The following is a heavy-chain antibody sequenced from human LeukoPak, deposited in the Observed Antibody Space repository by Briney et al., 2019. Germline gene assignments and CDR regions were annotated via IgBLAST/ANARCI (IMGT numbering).Heavy chain of an antibody. D-gene: IGHD3-3*01. CDR3: ARSDWFDP. V-gene: IGHV3-74*01. J-gene: IGHJ5*02. CDR1: GFSFRNAW. Sequence: GGSLRLSCAASGFSFRNAWMHWVRQAPGKGLVWVSRIKGDGSVTVYADSVKGRFTISRDNAKNTLYLQMNSLRVEDTAVYYCARSDWFDPWGQGTLVTVSS. CDR2: IKGDGSVT.